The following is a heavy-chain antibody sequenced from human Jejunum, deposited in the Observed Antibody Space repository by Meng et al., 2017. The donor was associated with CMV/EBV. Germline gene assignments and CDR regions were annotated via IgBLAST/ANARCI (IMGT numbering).Heavy chain of an antibody. D-gene: IGHD6-19*01. CDR2: ISGSGSST. CDR3: TPGGGAGGWYNIDY. V-gene: IGHV3-23*04. Sequence: EVRRVGSGGGLVPPGGSLRLSCAASGFTFSSYAMSWVRQAPGKGLELVSPISGSGSSTYYADSVKGRFTISRDNSENTLYLQMNSLQTEDTAVYYCTPGGGAGGWYNIDYWGQGTLVTVSS. J-gene: IGHJ4*02. CDR1: GFTFSSYA.